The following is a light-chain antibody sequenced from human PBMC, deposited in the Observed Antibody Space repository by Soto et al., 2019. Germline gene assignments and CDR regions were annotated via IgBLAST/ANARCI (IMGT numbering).Light chain of an antibody. CDR3: SSFAGNNNLV. J-gene: IGLJ2*01. CDR2: EVS. Sequence: QSALTQPPSAXGXXXXXXXISCTGTSSDVGGYNYVSWYQQHPGKAPKLMISEVSKRPSGVPDRFSGSKSGNTASLTVSGLQAEDEADYYCSSFAGNNNLVFGGGTKLTVL. V-gene: IGLV2-8*01. CDR1: SSDVGGYNY.